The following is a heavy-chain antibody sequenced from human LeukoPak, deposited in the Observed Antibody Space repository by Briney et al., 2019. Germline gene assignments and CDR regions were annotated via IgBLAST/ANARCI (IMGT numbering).Heavy chain of an antibody. Sequence: PGGSLRLSCAASGFTFSGYWMHWVRQAPGKGLEWVSRVNSDGSSTDYADSVKGRFTISRDNAKSTLYLQMNSLRAEDTAVYYCVRLSSIWPSDYWGQGTLVTVSS. CDR2: VNSDGSST. CDR1: GFTFSGYW. V-gene: IGHV3-74*01. D-gene: IGHD6-13*01. CDR3: VRLSSIWPSDY. J-gene: IGHJ4*02.